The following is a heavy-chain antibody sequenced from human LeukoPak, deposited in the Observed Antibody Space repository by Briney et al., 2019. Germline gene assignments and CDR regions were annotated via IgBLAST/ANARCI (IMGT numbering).Heavy chain of an antibody. D-gene: IGHD2-15*01. Sequence: ASVTVSCKASGYTFTSYYVHWVRQAPGQGLEWMGIISPSGASTSYAQKFQGRVTMTRDMSTSTVYMELSSLISEDTAVYYCARGSSRGPRDAFDFWGQGTMVTLSS. CDR3: ARGSSRGPRDAFDF. CDR1: GYTFTSYY. J-gene: IGHJ3*01. V-gene: IGHV1-46*01. CDR2: ISPSGAST.